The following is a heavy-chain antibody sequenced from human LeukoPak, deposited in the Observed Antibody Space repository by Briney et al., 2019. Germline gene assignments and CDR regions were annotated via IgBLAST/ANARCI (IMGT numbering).Heavy chain of an antibody. CDR1: GYTFTSYG. CDR2: ISAYNGNT. J-gene: IGHJ5*02. Sequence: ASVKVSCKASGYTFTSYGISWVRQAPGQGLEWMGWISAYNGNTNYAQKFQGRVTITRNTSISTAYMELSSLRSEDTAVYYCARGPPARYCSGGSCYRDHWFDPWGQGTLVTVSS. V-gene: IGHV1-18*01. CDR3: ARGPPARYCSGGSCYRDHWFDP. D-gene: IGHD2-15*01.